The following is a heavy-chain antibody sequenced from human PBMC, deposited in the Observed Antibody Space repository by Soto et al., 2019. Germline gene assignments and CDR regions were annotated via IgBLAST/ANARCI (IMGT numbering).Heavy chain of an antibody. CDR2: IYHSGST. Sequence: SETMSLTCTVSGDSISSGGSSWSWIRQPPGKGLEWIGYIYHSGSTYYNPSLKSRVTISVDRSKNQFSLKLSSVTAADTAVYYCAGAVWELLGGIDYWGQGTLVTSPQ. CDR3: AGAVWELLGGIDY. J-gene: IGHJ4*02. CDR1: GDSISSGGSS. D-gene: IGHD1-26*01. V-gene: IGHV4-30-2*01.